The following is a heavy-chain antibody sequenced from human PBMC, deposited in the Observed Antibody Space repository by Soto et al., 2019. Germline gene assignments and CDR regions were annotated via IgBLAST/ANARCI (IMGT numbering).Heavy chain of an antibody. J-gene: IGHJ4*02. Sequence: EVQLVESGGGLVQPGGSLRLSCAASGFTFSSYSMNWVRQAPGKGLEWVSYISSSSSTIYYADSVKGRFTISRDNAKNSLYLQMNSLRAEYTAVYYCASSPWWGKGLFDYWGQGTLVTVSS. CDR3: ASSPWWGKGLFDY. D-gene: IGHD2-15*01. CDR2: ISSSSSTI. CDR1: GFTFSSYS. V-gene: IGHV3-48*01.